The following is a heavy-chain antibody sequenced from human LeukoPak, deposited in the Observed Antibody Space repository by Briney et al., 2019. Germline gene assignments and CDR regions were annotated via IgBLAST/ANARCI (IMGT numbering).Heavy chain of an antibody. V-gene: IGHV4-30-4*01. J-gene: IGHJ4*02. CDR1: SGSISSGDYY. Sequence: SQTLSLTCTVSSGSISSGDYYWSWIRQPPGKGLEWIGYIYYSGSTYYNPSLKSRVTISVDTSKNQFSLKLSSVTAADTAVYYCARADYDSSGYYPPDYWGQGTLVTVSS. D-gene: IGHD3-22*01. CDR2: IYYSGST. CDR3: ARADYDSSGYYPPDY.